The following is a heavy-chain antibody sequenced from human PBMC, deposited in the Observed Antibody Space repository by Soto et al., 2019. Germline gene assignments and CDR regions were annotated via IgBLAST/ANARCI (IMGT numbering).Heavy chain of an antibody. J-gene: IGHJ2*01. CDR2: ISHGGNT. D-gene: IGHD1-26*01. CDR1: SDSIDSSDW. Sequence: QAQLQESGPGLVKPSATLSLTCTVFSDSIDSSDWWNWVRQSPGRGLEWIGEISHGGNTNYNPSLMSRVTMSVDMSKNQFSLSVNAVTAADTAVYYCARDTKTASGQWYFDLWGRGTLVTVSS. CDR3: ARDTKTASGQWYFDL. V-gene: IGHV4-4*02.